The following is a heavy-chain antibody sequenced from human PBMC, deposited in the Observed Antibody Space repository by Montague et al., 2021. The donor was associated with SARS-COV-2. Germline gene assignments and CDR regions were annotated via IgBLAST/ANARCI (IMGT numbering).Heavy chain of an antibody. J-gene: IGHJ5*02. Sequence: SETLSPTCSVSGGSISSYYWSWTRQSPGKGLEWIGYIFHSGITDYKPSLKSRVTISVDMSKNQCSLQLNSVTAADSAVYYCARTEYNRNDWFDPWGQGTLVTVSS. D-gene: IGHD1-14*01. CDR1: GGSISSYY. V-gene: IGHV4-59*13. CDR2: IFHSGIT. CDR3: ARTEYNRNDWFDP.